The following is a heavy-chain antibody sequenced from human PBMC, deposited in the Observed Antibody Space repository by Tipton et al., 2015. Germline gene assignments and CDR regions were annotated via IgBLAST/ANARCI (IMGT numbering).Heavy chain of an antibody. J-gene: IGHJ4*02. CDR3: AKDFHNNFGFDY. CDR1: GFTFSTYR. V-gene: IGHV3-21*01. D-gene: IGHD4-11*01. Sequence: SLRLSCAGSGFTFSTYRMTWVRQAPEKGLEWVSSISSSSTYIYYADSVKGRFTISRDNAKNSLYLQMHSLRAEDTAVYYCAKDFHNNFGFDYWGQGTLVTVSS. CDR2: ISSSSTYI.